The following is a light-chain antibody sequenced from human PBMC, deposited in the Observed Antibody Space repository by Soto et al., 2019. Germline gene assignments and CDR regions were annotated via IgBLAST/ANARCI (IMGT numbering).Light chain of an antibody. V-gene: IGLV2-11*01. CDR2: RDT. CDR1: SRDVGDYNY. CDR3: CSYAGTYTPWV. J-gene: IGLJ3*02. Sequence: QSVLTQPRSVSGSPGQSVTISCTGTSRDVGDYNYVSWYQQHPGKVPKLIIYRDTGRPSGIPDRFSGSKSGNTASLTISGLQAEDEADYYCCSYAGTYTPWVFGGGTQLTVL.